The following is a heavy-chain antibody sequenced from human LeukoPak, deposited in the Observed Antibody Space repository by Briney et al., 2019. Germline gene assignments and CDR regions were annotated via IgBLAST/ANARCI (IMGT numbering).Heavy chain of an antibody. D-gene: IGHD6-25*01. V-gene: IGHV4-34*01. CDR3: ARVLIQSSIAAAFDP. CDR2: INHSGST. J-gene: IGHJ5*02. Sequence: PSETLSLTCAVYGGSFSGYYWSWIRQPPGKGLEWIGEINHSGSTNYNPSLKSRVTISVDTSKNQFSLKLSSVTAADTAVYYCARVLIQSSIAAAFDPWGQGTLVTVSS. CDR1: GGSFSGYY.